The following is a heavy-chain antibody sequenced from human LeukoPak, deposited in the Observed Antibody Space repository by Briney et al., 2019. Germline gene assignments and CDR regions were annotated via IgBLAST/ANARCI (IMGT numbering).Heavy chain of an antibody. CDR3: ARVSYDFWSGYYNYYFDY. CDR2: IYYSGST. CDR1: GGSISSHY. D-gene: IGHD3-3*01. J-gene: IGHJ4*02. V-gene: IGHV4-59*11. Sequence: SETLSLTCTASGGSISSHYRSWIRQPPGKELEWIGYIYYSGSTNYNPPLKSRVTISVDTSKNQFSLKLSSVTAADTAVYYCARVSYDFWSGYYNYYFDYWGQGTLVTVSS.